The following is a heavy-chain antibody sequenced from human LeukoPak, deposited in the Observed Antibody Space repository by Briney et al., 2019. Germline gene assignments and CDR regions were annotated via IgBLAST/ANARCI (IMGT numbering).Heavy chain of an antibody. CDR3: ATQNPSSGWYGQSHNWFDP. CDR1: GYTLTELS. V-gene: IGHV1-24*01. D-gene: IGHD6-19*01. CDR2: FDPEDGET. Sequence: ASVKVSCKVSGYTLTELSMHWVRQAPGKGREWMGGFDPEDGETIYAQKFQGRVTMTEDTSTDTAYMELSSLRSEDTAVYYCATQNPSSGWYGQSHNWFDPWGQGTLVTVSS. J-gene: IGHJ5*02.